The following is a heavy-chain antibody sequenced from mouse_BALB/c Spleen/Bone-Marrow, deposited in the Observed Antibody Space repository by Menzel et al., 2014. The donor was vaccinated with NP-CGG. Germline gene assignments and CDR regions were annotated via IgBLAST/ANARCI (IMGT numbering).Heavy chain of an antibody. CDR1: GFNIKDTY. CDR3: ARWEYYAMDY. J-gene: IGHJ4*01. D-gene: IGHD4-1*01. Sequence: VYVKQSGAELVEPGASVKLSCTASGFNIKDTYMHWVKQRPEQGLEWIGRIDPANGNTKYDPKFQGKATITADTSSNTAYLQLSSLTSEDTAVYYCARWEYYAMDYWGQGTSVTVSS. CDR2: IDPANGNT. V-gene: IGHV14-3*02.